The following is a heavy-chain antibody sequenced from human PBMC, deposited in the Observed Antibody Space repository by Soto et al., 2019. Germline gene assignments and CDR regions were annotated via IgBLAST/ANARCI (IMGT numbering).Heavy chain of an antibody. CDR2: INHSGST. CDR3: ATLLNDANWFDP. Sequence: QVQLQQWGTGLLKPSETLSLTCAVYGGSFSGYYWSWIRQPPGKGLEWIGEINHSGSTNYNPSLKSRVTISVDTSKNQFSLILTSVTAADTAVYYCATLLNDANWFDPWGQGTLVTVS. J-gene: IGHJ5*02. V-gene: IGHV4-34*01. D-gene: IGHD1-1*01. CDR1: GGSFSGYY.